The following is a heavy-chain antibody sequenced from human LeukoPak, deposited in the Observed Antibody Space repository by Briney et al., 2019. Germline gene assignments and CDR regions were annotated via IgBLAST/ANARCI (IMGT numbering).Heavy chain of an antibody. D-gene: IGHD2-21*01. CDR3: FSDCGY. CDR1: GFTFSSYG. V-gene: IGHV3-74*01. Sequence: PGGTLRLSCAASGFTFSSYGMSWVRQAPGKGLVWVSRINSDGSSTSYADSVKGRFTISRDNAKNTLYLQMNSLRVEDTAVYYCFSDCGYWGQGTLVTVSS. CDR2: INSDGSST. J-gene: IGHJ4*02.